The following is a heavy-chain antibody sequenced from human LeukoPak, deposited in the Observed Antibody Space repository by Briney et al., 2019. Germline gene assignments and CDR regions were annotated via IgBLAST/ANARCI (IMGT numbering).Heavy chain of an antibody. CDR1: GYTFTGYY. CDR2: INPNSGGT. CDR3: ATQGTTKYYDSSFDY. V-gene: IGHV1-2*02. Sequence: GASVKVSCKASGYTFTGYYMHWVRQAPGQGLEWMGWINPNSGGTNYAQKFQGRVTMTRDTSISTAYMELSRLRSDDTAVYYCATQGTTKYYDSSFDYWGQGTLVTVSS. D-gene: IGHD3-22*01. J-gene: IGHJ4*02.